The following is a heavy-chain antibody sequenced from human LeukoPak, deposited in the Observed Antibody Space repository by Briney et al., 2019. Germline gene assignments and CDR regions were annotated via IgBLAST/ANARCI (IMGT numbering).Heavy chain of an antibody. D-gene: IGHD3-10*01. CDR3: ARAYGSGETDY. CDR1: GGSISSYY. Sequence: PSETLSLTCTVSGGSISSYYWSWIRQPPGKGLEWIGYIYYSGSSNYNPSLKSRVTISVDTSKNQFSLKLSSVTAADTAVFYCARAYGSGETDYWGQGILVTVSS. CDR2: IYYSGSS. J-gene: IGHJ4*02. V-gene: IGHV4-59*01.